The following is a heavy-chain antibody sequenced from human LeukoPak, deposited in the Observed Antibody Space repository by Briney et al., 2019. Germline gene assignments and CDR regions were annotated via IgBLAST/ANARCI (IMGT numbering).Heavy chain of an antibody. J-gene: IGHJ6*02. V-gene: IGHV1-18*01. D-gene: IGHD4-11*01. Sequence: GASLKDSCKASGYTFTRYGISWVPQAPGQGLEGMGWISAYTSNTNYTKKLQGRVTMTTDTSTSTAYMQLRSLRSDDTAVYYCARGSNSRAGSGYYGIDFWCQGTTVTVSS. CDR3: ARGSNSRAGSGYYGIDF. CDR2: ISAYTSNT. CDR1: GYTFTRYG.